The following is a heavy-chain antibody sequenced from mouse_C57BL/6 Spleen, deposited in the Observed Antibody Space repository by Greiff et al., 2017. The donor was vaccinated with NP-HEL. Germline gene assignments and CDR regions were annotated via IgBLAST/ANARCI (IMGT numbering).Heavy chain of an antibody. V-gene: IGHV1-18*01. Sequence: EVQLQQSGPELVKPGASVKTPCKASGYTFTDYNMDWVKQSHGKSLEWIGDINPNNGGTIYNQKFKGKATLTVDKSSSTAYMELRSLTSEDTAVYYCARSDDYEFAYWGQGTLVTVSA. CDR2: INPNNGGT. CDR3: ARSDDYEFAY. D-gene: IGHD2-4*01. J-gene: IGHJ3*01. CDR1: GYTFTDYN.